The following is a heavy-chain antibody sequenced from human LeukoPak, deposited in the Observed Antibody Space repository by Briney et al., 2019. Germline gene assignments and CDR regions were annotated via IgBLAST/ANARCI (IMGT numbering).Heavy chain of an antibody. V-gene: IGHV4-31*03. CDR1: GFSISSGGYY. J-gene: IGHJ5*02. D-gene: IGHD5-24*01. CDR3: TATREMATIIGWFDP. CDR2: VYYSGST. Sequence: PSQTLSLTCTVSGFSISSGGYYWRWIRQHPGKGLEWIGYVYYSGSTYYNPSLKSRITISVDTSKNQFSLKLSSVTAADTAVYYCTATREMATIIGWFDPWGQGTLVTVSS.